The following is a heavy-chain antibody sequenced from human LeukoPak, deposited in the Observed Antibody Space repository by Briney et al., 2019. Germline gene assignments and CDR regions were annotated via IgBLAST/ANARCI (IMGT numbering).Heavy chain of an antibody. J-gene: IGHJ4*02. Sequence: SETLSLTCTVSGVSISSRTYYWGWIRQPPGKGLEWIGNVHTFDRDHYNTSLKSRVSITLDTSKNHFSLRLTSVTAADTAVYYCASLYTTSQYWGQGILVTVSP. CDR3: ASLYTTSQY. CDR1: GVSISSRTYY. D-gene: IGHD6-6*01. CDR2: VHTFDRD. V-gene: IGHV4-39*07.